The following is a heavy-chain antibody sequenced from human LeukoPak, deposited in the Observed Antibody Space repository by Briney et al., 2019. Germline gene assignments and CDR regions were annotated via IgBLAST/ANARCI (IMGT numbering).Heavy chain of an antibody. CDR2: IYYSGST. Sequence: PSQTLSLTCTVSGGSLSSGDYYWSWIRQPPGKGLEWIGYIYYSGSTYYNPSLKSRVTISVDTSKNQFSLKLSSVTAADTAVYYCARSSSRYGTNWFDPWGQGTLVTVSS. J-gene: IGHJ5*02. D-gene: IGHD6-13*01. CDR3: ARSSSRYGTNWFDP. CDR1: GGSLSSGDYY. V-gene: IGHV4-30-4*01.